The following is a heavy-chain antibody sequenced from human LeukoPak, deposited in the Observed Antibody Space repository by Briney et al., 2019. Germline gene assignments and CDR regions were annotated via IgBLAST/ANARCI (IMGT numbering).Heavy chain of an antibody. CDR1: GFTFSSYA. V-gene: IGHV3-21*01. J-gene: IGHJ4*02. CDR2: ISSSSSYV. D-gene: IGHD5-12*01. CDR3: ARDSMVVTKGDY. Sequence: PGGSLRLSCAASGFTFSSYAMSWVRQAPGKGLEWVSSISSSSSYVYYADSVKGRFTISRDNAKNSLYLQMNSLRAEDTAVYYCARDSMVVTKGDYWGQGTLVAVSS.